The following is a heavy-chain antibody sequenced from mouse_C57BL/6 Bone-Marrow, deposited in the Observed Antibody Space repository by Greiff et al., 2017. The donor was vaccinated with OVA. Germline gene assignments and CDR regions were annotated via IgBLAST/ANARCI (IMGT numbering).Heavy chain of an antibody. V-gene: IGHV1-64*01. D-gene: IGHD3-2*02. CDR1: GYTFTSYW. J-gene: IGHJ3*01. Sequence: QVHVKQSGAELVKPGASVKLSCKASGYTFTSYWMHWVKQRPGQGLEWIGMIHPNSGSTNYNEKFKSKATLTVDKSSSTAYMQLSSLTSEDSAVYYCARGETAQATAYWGQGTLVTVSA. CDR2: IHPNSGST. CDR3: ARGETAQATAY.